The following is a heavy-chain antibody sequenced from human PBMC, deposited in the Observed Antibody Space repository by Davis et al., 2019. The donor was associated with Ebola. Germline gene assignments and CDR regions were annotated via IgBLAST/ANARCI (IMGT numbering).Heavy chain of an antibody. CDR2: INGSGST. CDR1: GGSFSGDY. CDR3: ARGKPLGHIVLLPAASNYGMDV. J-gene: IGHJ6*02. Sequence: SQTLSLTCAVDGGSFSGDYWSWIRQPPGKGLEWIGEINGSGSTNYNPSLQSRVTISVDTSKNQFSLKLSSVTAADTAVYYCARGKPLGHIVLLPAASNYGMDVWGQGTTVTVSS. D-gene: IGHD2-2*01. V-gene: IGHV4-34*01.